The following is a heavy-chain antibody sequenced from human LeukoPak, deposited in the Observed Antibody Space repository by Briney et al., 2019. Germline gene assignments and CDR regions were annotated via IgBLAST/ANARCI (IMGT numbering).Heavy chain of an antibody. J-gene: IGHJ4*02. D-gene: IGHD5-12*01. Sequence: GGSLRLSCAASGFTFSSYAMSWVRQAPGKGLEWVSAISGSGGSTYYADSVKGRFTISRVNPKNTLYLQMNSLRAEDTAVYYCAKESPLGGYDSPFPVDYWGQGTLVTVSS. V-gene: IGHV3-23*01. CDR3: AKESPLGGYDSPFPVDY. CDR2: ISGSGGST. CDR1: GFTFSSYA.